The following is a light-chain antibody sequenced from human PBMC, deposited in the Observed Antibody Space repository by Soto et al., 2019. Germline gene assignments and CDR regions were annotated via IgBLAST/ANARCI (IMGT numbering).Light chain of an antibody. J-gene: IGKJ4*01. CDR2: DTS. CDR1: QSVINY. CDR3: QQRANWPLT. V-gene: IGKV3-11*01. Sequence: EIVLTQSPSTLSFSPWERSTLSCMASQSVINYLAWYQQKPGQAPRLLIYDTSNRATGIPARFSGSGSGTDFTLIISSLEPEDFAVYYCQQRANWPLTFGGGTKVDIK.